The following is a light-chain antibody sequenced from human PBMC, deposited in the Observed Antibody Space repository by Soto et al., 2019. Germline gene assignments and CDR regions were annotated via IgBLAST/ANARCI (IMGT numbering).Light chain of an antibody. CDR1: SSNIGAGYD. V-gene: IGLV1-40*01. Sequence: QSVLTQPPSVSGAPGQRVTISCTGSSSNIGAGYDVHWYQQLPGTAPKLLIYGNSNRPSGVPDRFSGSKSGTSASLAITGVQAGDEADYFCQSYVISLSGHVVFGGGTKHTVL. CDR3: QSYVISLSGHVV. J-gene: IGLJ2*01. CDR2: GNS.